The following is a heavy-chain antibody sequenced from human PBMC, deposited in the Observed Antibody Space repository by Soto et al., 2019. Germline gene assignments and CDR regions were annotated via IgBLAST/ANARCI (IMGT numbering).Heavy chain of an antibody. CDR2: ISYDGINK. CDR3: EKEVRIGPIEGAGY. CDR1: GFTFSSYG. Sequence: QVQLVESGGGVVQPGGSLRLSCAASGFTFSSYGMHWVRQAPGKGLEWVAVISYDGINKYHADSVKGRFAIPRDNSKNTVYLQMNILRAEDTALYYCEKEVRIGPIEGAGYWGQGSLVTVSS. J-gene: IGHJ4*02. V-gene: IGHV3-30*18. D-gene: IGHD1-26*01.